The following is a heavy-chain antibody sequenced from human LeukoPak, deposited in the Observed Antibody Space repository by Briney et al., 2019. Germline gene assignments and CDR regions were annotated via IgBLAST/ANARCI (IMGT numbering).Heavy chain of an antibody. CDR2: IYYSGST. CDR3: ARFRYPYYYYMDV. Sequence: SETLSLTCTVSGGSISSYYWSWIRQPPGKGLEWIGYIYYSGSTNYNPSLKSRVTISVDTSKNQFSLKLSSVTAADTAVYYCARFRYPYYYYMDVWGKGTTVTVSS. J-gene: IGHJ6*03. CDR1: GGSISSYY. V-gene: IGHV4-59*12. D-gene: IGHD1-1*01.